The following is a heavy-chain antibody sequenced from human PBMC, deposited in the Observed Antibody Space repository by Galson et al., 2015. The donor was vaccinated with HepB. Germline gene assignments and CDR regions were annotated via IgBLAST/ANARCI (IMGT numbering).Heavy chain of an antibody. CDR3: AREVLRYFDWLGPDAFDI. Sequence: SVKVSCKASGYTFTSYGISWVRQAPGQGLEWMGWISAYNGNTNYAQKLQGRVTMTTDTSTSTAYMELRSLRSDDTAVYYCAREVLRYFDWLGPDAFDIWGQATMVTVSS. J-gene: IGHJ3*02. CDR1: GYTFTSYG. V-gene: IGHV1-18*01. CDR2: ISAYNGNT. D-gene: IGHD3-9*01.